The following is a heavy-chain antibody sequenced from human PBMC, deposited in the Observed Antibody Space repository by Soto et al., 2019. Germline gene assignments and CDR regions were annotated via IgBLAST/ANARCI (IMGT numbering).Heavy chain of an antibody. CDR1: GYTFSYFG. CDR3: VRDRSVTVFGVVIAGVDY. CDR2: ISGHNGET. V-gene: IGHV1-18*01. D-gene: IGHD3-16*02. Sequence: QVQMVQSGAEVKKPGASLKVSCQASGYTFSYFGISWVRLAPGQGLEWMGWISGHNGETNYAQKFQGRVTMTTDTSTSTAYMELRSLRIDDTAIYYCVRDRSVTVFGVVIAGVDYWGQGTLVTVSS. J-gene: IGHJ4*02.